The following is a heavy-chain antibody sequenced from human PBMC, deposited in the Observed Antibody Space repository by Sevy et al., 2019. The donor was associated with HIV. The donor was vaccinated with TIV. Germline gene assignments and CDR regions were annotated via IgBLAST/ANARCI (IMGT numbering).Heavy chain of an antibody. CDR3: AKGVKEAYCSSTSCRRYYYYMDV. Sequence: GGSLRLSCAASGFTFSSYAMSWVRQAPGKGLEWVSAISGSGGSTYYADSVKGRLTISRDNPKNTLYLQMNSLGAEDKAVYSWAKGVKEAYCSSTSCRRYYYYMDVWGKGTTVTVSS. CDR1: GFTFSSYA. J-gene: IGHJ6*03. V-gene: IGHV3-23*01. D-gene: IGHD2-2*01. CDR2: ISGSGGST.